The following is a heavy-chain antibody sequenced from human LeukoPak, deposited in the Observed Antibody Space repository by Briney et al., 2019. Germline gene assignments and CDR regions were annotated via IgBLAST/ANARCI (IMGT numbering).Heavy chain of an antibody. CDR2: IRNKAAKYTL. J-gene: IGHJ4*02. V-gene: IGHV3-72*01. D-gene: IGHD3-10*01. Sequence: GGSLRLSCTASEFSLSGHYIDWVRQPPGKGLEWVGRIRNKAAKYTLEYAASVTGRFTISRDDSKNSVYLQMNSLKSEDTAVYYCGDYGSGSWTAAYWGQGTPVTVSS. CDR3: GDYGSGSWTAAY. CDR1: EFSLSGHY.